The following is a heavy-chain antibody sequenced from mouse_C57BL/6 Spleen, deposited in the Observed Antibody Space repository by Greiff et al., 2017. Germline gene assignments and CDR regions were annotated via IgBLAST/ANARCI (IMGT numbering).Heavy chain of an antibody. J-gene: IGHJ4*01. V-gene: IGHV1-26*01. Sequence: VQLQQSGPELVKPGASVKISCKASGYTFTDYYMNWVKQSHGKSLEWIGDINPNNGGTSYNQKFKGKATLTVDKSSSTAYMELRSLTSEDSAVYYCAPLLRRGGYYAMDYWGQGTSVTVSS. D-gene: IGHD1-1*01. CDR1: GYTFTDYY. CDR2: INPNNGGT. CDR3: APLLRRGGYYAMDY.